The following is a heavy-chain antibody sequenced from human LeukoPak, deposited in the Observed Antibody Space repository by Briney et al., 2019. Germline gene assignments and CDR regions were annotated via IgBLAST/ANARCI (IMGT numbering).Heavy chain of an antibody. CDR2: MKEDGRQK. D-gene: IGHD6-19*01. Sequence: GGSLRHSCAASGFSFSSTWMTWVRQAPGKGLEWVANMKEDGRQKNYVDSVKGRFTISRDNAKNSLFLQMNSLRAEDTAVYYCARDMAGSFDYWGQGTLVTVSS. CDR3: ARDMAGSFDY. V-gene: IGHV3-7*01. J-gene: IGHJ4*02. CDR1: GFSFSSTW.